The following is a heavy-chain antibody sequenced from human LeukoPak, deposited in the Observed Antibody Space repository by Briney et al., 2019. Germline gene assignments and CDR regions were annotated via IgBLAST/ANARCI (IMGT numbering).Heavy chain of an antibody. CDR2: TYYRSKWSN. J-gene: IGHJ4*02. CDR3: ARSRAATFDY. D-gene: IGHD2-15*01. V-gene: IGHV6-1*01. Sequence: SQTLSLTCAISGDGVSSKSAAWNWIRKSPSRGLEWVGRTYYRSKWSNDYAASVKGRITVNPDTSKNQFSLQLSSVTPEDTAVYYCARSRAATFDYWGQGTLVTVSS. CDR1: GDGVSSKSAA.